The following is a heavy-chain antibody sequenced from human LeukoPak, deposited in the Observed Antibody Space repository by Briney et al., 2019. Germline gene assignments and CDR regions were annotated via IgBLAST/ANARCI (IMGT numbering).Heavy chain of an antibody. Sequence: GGSLRLSCAASGFTFSSYWMSWVRQAPGKGLEWVANIKQDGSEKYYVDSVKGRFTISRDNAKNSLYLQMNSLRAEDTTVYYCARLWDSSAFDYWGQGTLVTVSS. CDR3: ARLWDSSAFDY. CDR2: IKQDGSEK. J-gene: IGHJ4*02. D-gene: IGHD6-19*01. CDR1: GFTFSSYW. V-gene: IGHV3-7*01.